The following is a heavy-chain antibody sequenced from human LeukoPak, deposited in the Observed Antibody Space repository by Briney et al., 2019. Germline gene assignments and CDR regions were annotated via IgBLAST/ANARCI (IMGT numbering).Heavy chain of an antibody. CDR1: GGSISSSGYS. V-gene: IGHV4-30-4*07. Sequence: SETLSLTCAVSGGSISSSGYSWSWIRQPPGKGLEWIGYVYYSGSTYYNPSLKSRVTISVDTSKNQFSLKLSSVTAADTAVYYCARARNYYDSSGFYYEGDAFDIWGQGTMATVSS. J-gene: IGHJ3*02. CDR3: ARARNYYDSSGFYYEGDAFDI. CDR2: VYYSGST. D-gene: IGHD3-22*01.